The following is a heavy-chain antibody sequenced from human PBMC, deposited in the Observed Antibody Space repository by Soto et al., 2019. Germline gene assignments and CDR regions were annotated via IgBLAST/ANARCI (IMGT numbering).Heavy chain of an antibody. Sequence: GSLRLSCAASGFTFSSHAMSWVRQTPGKGLEWVSLISDSGSTYYADSVKGRFTISRDNSKDTVYLQMSSLRAEDTAVYYCAKGGSWYPYFDYWGQGTLVTVSS. D-gene: IGHD6-13*01. CDR1: GFTFSSHA. J-gene: IGHJ4*02. CDR3: AKGGSWYPYFDY. V-gene: IGHV3-23*01. CDR2: ISDSGST.